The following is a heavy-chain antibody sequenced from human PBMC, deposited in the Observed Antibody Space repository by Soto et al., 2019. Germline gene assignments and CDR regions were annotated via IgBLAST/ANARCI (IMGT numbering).Heavy chain of an antibody. D-gene: IGHD2-15*01. CDR1: GGSINTYNLF. Sequence: SETLSLTCTVSGGSINTYNLFWAWVRQPPGKGLEWIASIHYGGNAYYSPSLTTRATISRDTSKNRVSLELRSVTAADTAVYYCGGARCPGLDVWGLGTTVTVSS. CDR3: GGARCPGLDV. J-gene: IGHJ6*02. V-gene: IGHV4-39*01. CDR2: IHYGGNA.